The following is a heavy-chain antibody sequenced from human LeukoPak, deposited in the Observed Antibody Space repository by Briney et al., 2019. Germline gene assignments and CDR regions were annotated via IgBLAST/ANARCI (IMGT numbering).Heavy chain of an antibody. J-gene: IGHJ4*02. V-gene: IGHV3-23*01. Sequence: HPGGSLRLSCAASGFTVSSNYMSWVRQAPGKGLEWVSAISGSGGSTYYADSVKGRFTISRDNSKNTLYLQMNSLRAEDTAVYYCAKVLRYSGQDDYWGQGTLVTVSS. CDR2: ISGSGGST. D-gene: IGHD3-9*01. CDR1: GFTVSSNY. CDR3: AKVLRYSGQDDY.